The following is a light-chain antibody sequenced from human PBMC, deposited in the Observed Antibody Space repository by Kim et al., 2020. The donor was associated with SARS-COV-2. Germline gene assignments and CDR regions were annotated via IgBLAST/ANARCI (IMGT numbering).Light chain of an antibody. Sequence: TRSERATRSCMARPSVSFTLAWYQQKTSQAPSLLICGASTRATGIPARFSCIGSGTEFTLTISCLQSEDFAVYYSQQYNNWPGRTFWQGAQVGIK. CDR2: GAS. CDR1: PSVSFT. CDR3: QQYNNWPGRT. J-gene: IGKJ1*01. V-gene: IGKV3-15*01.